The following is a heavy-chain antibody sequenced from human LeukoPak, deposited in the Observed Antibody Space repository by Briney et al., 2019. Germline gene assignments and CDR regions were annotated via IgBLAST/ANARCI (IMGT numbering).Heavy chain of an antibody. CDR2: IWNDGSHK. Sequence: GGSLRLSCAASGFTFSNYGLYWVRQSPGMGLEWVALIWNDGSHKYYDDSVKDRFSISRDNSQSTLHLQMNNLRAEDTAIYYCARDSDEYGDSHIDYWGQGTLVAVSS. V-gene: IGHV3-33*07. CDR1: GFTFSNYG. J-gene: IGHJ4*02. CDR3: ARDSDEYGDSHIDY. D-gene: IGHD4-17*01.